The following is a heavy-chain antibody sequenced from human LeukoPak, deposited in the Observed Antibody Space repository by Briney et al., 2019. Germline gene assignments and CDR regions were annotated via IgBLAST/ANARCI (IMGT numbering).Heavy chain of an antibody. CDR1: GITVSSNY. CDR3: ARDIGSSAGFDY. CDR2: IYSDGST. V-gene: IGHV3-66*01. Sequence: GGSLRLSCAASGITVSSNYMAWVRQAPGKGLEWVSVIYSDGSTYFADSVKGRFSISRDNSTNTVYLQMNRLRAEDTAVYYCARDIGSSAGFDYWGQGTLVTVSS. J-gene: IGHJ4*02. D-gene: IGHD6-13*01.